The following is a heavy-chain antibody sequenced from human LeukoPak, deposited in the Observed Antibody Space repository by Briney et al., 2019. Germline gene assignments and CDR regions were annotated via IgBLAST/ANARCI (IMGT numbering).Heavy chain of an antibody. CDR1: GGSISSYR. D-gene: IGHD2-2*01. CDR2: MYASGST. V-gene: IGHV4-4*07. Sequence: SETLSLTCRVPGGSISSYRCSWIRQPAGKGLEWIERMYASGSTNFRPSIKSRATMSVHTSKHQSCLNLSSVTAADTAVYYCARDMSVSQRYWYFDLWGPGTLVTVSS. CDR3: ARDMSVSQRYWYFDL. J-gene: IGHJ2*01.